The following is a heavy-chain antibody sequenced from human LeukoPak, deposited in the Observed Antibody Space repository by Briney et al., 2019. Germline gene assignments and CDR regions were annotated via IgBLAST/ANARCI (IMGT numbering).Heavy chain of an antibody. CDR3: ARQGSSGYHGVFYFDY. CDR1: RYTSTTYW. CDR2: ISPGDSDA. J-gene: IGHJ4*02. Sequence: GESLKISCQGSRYTSTTYWMVWVRQMPGKGLEWMGIISPGDSDATYSPSFQGQVTISADKSVSTAYLQWSSLKASDTAMYYCARQGSSGYHGVFYFDYWGQGTLVSVSS. D-gene: IGHD3-22*01. V-gene: IGHV5-51*01.